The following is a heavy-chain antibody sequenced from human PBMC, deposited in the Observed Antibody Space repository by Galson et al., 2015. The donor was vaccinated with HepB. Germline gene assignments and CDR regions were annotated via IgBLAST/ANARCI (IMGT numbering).Heavy chain of an antibody. Sequence: SLRLSCAASGFTFSSYGMHWVRQAPGKGLEWVAVIWYDGSNKYYADSVKGQFTISRDNSKNTLYLQMNSLRAEDTAVYYCARDTEKAAGTVEMATMTFDYWGQGTLVTVSS. CDR1: GFTFSSYG. CDR3: ARDTEKAAGTVEMATMTFDY. CDR2: IWYDGSNK. V-gene: IGHV3-33*01. D-gene: IGHD5-24*01. J-gene: IGHJ4*02.